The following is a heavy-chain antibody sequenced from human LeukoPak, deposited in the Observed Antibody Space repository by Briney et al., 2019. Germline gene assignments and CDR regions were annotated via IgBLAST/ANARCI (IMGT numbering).Heavy chain of an antibody. Sequence: GSLRLACAASGFTFSSYDMHWVGQATGKGLEWVSGIGIAGDTHYPDSVRGGFTIFRENAKNSLYLQMSSLRAEDTAVYYCARAQPPYHGRLDSWGQGILVTVSS. CDR3: ARAQPPYHGRLDS. V-gene: IGHV3-13*01. D-gene: IGHD3-16*01. CDR2: IGIAGDT. CDR1: GFTFSSYD. J-gene: IGHJ5*01.